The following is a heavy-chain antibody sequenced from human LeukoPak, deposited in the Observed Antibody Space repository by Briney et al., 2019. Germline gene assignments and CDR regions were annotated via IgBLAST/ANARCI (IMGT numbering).Heavy chain of an antibody. V-gene: IGHV1-18*01. CDR2: ISAYNGNT. CDR3: ARDHTGYCSSTSCYAPFDY. J-gene: IGHJ4*02. D-gene: IGHD2-2*01. Sequence: ASVKVSCKASGYTFTSYGISWVRHAPGQGLEWMGWISAYNGNTNYAQKLQGRVTMTTDTSTSTAYMELRSLRSDDTAVYYCARDHTGYCSSTSCYAPFDYWGQGTLVTVSS. CDR1: GYTFTSYG.